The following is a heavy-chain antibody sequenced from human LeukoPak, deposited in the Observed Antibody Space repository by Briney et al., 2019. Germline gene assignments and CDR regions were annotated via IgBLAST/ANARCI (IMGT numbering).Heavy chain of an antibody. CDR2: INHSGST. V-gene: IGHV4-34*01. CDR3: ARQIGYGSGSYWQK. CDR1: GGSFSGYY. D-gene: IGHD3-10*01. J-gene: IGHJ4*02. Sequence: SETLSLTCAVYGGSFSGYYWSWIRQPPGKGLEWIGEINHSGSTNYNPSLKSRVTISVDTSKNQFSPKLSSVTAADTAVYYCARQIGYGSGSYWQKWGQGTLVTVSS.